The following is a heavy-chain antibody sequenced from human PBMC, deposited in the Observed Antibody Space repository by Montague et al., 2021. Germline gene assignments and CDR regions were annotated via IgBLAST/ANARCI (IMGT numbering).Heavy chain of an antibody. CDR2: MFYGGAT. J-gene: IGHJ5*02. CDR1: SGSIFHAH. Sequence: SQTLSLTCTVSSGSIFHAHWSWVRQPPGKELEWLGSMFYGGATSDNPSLKSRVTMSIDTSTNQFSLKLSFVTAADTAVYYCAKQDYFVSGTSYKGFDPWGQGILVTVSS. D-gene: IGHD3-10*01. V-gene: IGHV4-59*08. CDR3: AKQDYFVSGTSYKGFDP.